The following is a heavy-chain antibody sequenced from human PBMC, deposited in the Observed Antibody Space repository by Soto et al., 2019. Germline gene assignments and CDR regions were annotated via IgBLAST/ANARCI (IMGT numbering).Heavy chain of an antibody. J-gene: IGHJ5*02. D-gene: IGHD6-13*01. CDR3: TRDASRDSSARGWFDP. CDR2: ISSNSAYI. CDR1: GFTFCSFT. Sequence: GGSLRLSCAASGFTFCSFTMNWVRQAPGKGLEWVSTISSNSAYIYYTDALRGRFTISRDNAKNSLHLQMNSLRAEDTAVYYCTRDASRDSSARGWFDPWGPGTLVTVSS. V-gene: IGHV3-21*01.